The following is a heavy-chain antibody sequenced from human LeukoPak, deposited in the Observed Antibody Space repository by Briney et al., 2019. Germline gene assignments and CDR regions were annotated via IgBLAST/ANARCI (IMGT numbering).Heavy chain of an antibody. CDR3: TTDGAYYYGSSGYYSSY. D-gene: IGHD3-22*01. V-gene: IGHV3-15*01. Sequence: GGYLRLSCTASGFAFTNAWMSWVRQTPGKGLEWVGRIKSNADGGTTDHAAPVKGRFTISRDDSKNTLYLQMNSLNTEDTAVYYCTTDGAYYYGSSGYYSSYWGQGTLVTVSS. CDR1: GFAFTNAW. CDR2: IKSNADGGTT. J-gene: IGHJ4*02.